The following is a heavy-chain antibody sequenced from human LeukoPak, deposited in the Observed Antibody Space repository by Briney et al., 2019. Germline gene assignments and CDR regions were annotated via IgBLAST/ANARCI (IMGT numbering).Heavy chain of an antibody. V-gene: IGHV1-8*01. J-gene: IGHJ4*02. D-gene: IGHD2-2*01. CDR2: MNPNSGNT. CDR3: ARMGKYQLLREDY. Sequence: ASVKFSCKASGYTFTSYDINWVRQATGQGLEWMGWMNPNSGNTGYAQKFQGRVTMTRNTSISTAYMELSSLRSEDTAVYYCARMGKYQLLREDYWGQGTLVTVSS. CDR1: GYTFTSYD.